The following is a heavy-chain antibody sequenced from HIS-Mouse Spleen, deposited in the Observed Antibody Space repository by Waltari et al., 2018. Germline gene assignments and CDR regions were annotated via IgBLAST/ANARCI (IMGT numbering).Heavy chain of an antibody. CDR1: GGSISSSSYY. CDR2: IYYSGST. CDR3: AREIPYSSSWYDWYFDL. D-gene: IGHD6-13*01. V-gene: IGHV4-39*07. Sequence: QLQLQESGPGLVKPSETLSLTCTVSGGSISSSSYYRGWLRQPPGKGLAWIGSIYYSGSTYYNPSLKSRVTISVDTSKNQFSLKLSSVTAADTAVYYCAREIPYSSSWYDWYFDLWGRGTLVTVSS. J-gene: IGHJ2*01.